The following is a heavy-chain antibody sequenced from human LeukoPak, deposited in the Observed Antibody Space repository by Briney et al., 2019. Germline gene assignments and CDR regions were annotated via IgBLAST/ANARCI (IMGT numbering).Heavy chain of an antibody. D-gene: IGHD3-9*01. Sequence: SETLSLTCTVSGGSISSSSYYWGWIRQPPGKGLEWIGSIYYSGSTYYNPSLKSRVTISVDTSKNQFSLKLSSVTAADTAVYHCARGVRYFDWFLGYYMDVWGKGTTVTVSS. V-gene: IGHV4-39*07. CDR3: ARGVRYFDWFLGYYMDV. CDR2: IYYSGST. J-gene: IGHJ6*03. CDR1: GGSISSSSYY.